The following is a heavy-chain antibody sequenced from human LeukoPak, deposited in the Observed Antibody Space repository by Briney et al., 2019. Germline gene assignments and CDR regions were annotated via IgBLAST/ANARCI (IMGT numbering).Heavy chain of an antibody. D-gene: IGHD1-26*01. CDR2: INPKSGGI. V-gene: IGHV1-2*06. Sequence: RASVKVSCKASGYTFTSYYIHWVRQAPGQGLEWMGRINPKSGGINYAQKFQGRVTMTRDTAISTAYMEVSGLRSDDTAVYYCAREAGGSDTYYFDYWGQGVLVTVSS. CDR3: AREAGGSDTYYFDY. J-gene: IGHJ4*02. CDR1: GYTFTSYY.